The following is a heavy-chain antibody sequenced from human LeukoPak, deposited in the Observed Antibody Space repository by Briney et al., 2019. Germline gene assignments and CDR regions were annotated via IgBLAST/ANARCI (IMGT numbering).Heavy chain of an antibody. D-gene: IGHD5-12*01. CDR2: IYYSGST. J-gene: IGHJ3*02. Sequence: ASETLSLTCTVSGGSISSYYWSWIRQPPGKGLEWIGYIYYSGSTNYNPSLKSRVTISVDTSKNQFSLKLSSVTAADTALYYCARDALRSVATDKPYTSDAFDIWGQGTMVTVSS. CDR3: ARDALRSVATDKPYTSDAFDI. V-gene: IGHV4-59*01. CDR1: GGSISSYY.